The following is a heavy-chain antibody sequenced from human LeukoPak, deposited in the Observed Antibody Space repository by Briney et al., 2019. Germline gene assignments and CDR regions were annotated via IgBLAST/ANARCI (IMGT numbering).Heavy chain of an antibody. CDR3: ARDQAAYYDFWSGGYGMDV. V-gene: IGHV3-30-3*01. D-gene: IGHD3-3*01. J-gene: IGHJ6*02. Sequence: GGSLRLSCAASGFTFSSYAMHWVRQAPGKGLEWVAVISYDGSNKYYADSVKGRFTISRDNSKNTLYLQVNSLRAEDTAVYYCARDQAAYYDFWSGGYGMDVWGQGTTVTVSS. CDR1: GFTFSSYA. CDR2: ISYDGSNK.